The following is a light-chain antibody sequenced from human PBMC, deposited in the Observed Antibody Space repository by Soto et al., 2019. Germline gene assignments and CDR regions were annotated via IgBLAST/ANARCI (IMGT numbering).Light chain of an antibody. CDR2: LNSDGSH. CDR3: QTWGTGPYV. Sequence: QSVLTQSPSASASLGASVKLTCTLSSGHSSYTIAWHQQQPEKGPRYLMKLNSDGSHSKGDGIPDRFSGSSSGAERYLTISSLQSGDEADYYCQTWGTGPYVFGTGTKVTVL. J-gene: IGLJ1*01. CDR1: SGHSSYT. V-gene: IGLV4-69*01.